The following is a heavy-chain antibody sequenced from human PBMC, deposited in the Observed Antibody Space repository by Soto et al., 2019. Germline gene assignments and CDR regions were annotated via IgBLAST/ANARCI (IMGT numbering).Heavy chain of an antibody. J-gene: IGHJ6*02. V-gene: IGHV3-33*06. D-gene: IGHD3-10*01. CDR3: AKIFIPLTVRGVIGIHYYGMDV. Sequence: QVQLVESGGGVVQPGRSLRLSCAASGFTFSSYGMHWVRQAPGKGLEWVAVIWYDGSNKYYADSVKGRFTISRDNPKNTLYLQMNSLRAEDTAVYYCAKIFIPLTVRGVIGIHYYGMDVWGQGTTVTVSS. CDR1: GFTFSSYG. CDR2: IWYDGSNK.